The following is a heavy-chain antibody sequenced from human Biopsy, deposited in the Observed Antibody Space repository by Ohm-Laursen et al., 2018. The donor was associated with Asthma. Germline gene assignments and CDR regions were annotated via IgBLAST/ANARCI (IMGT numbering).Heavy chain of an antibody. V-gene: IGHV3-7*01. Sequence: SLRLSCAASGFTFGAYCMSWVRQVPGKGLEWVANLKHDGTEKNHVDSLKGRFTISRDNAKNSLYLQMNSLRAEDTAVYYCARTFHFWSPYHAEHYHLWGQGTLVTVSS. CDR2: LKHDGTEK. J-gene: IGHJ1*01. CDR1: GFTFGAYC. CDR3: ARTFHFWSPYHAEHYHL. D-gene: IGHD3-3*02.